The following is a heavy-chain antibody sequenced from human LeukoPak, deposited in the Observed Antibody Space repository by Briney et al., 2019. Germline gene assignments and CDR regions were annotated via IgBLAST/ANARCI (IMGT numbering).Heavy chain of an antibody. V-gene: IGHV3-30*02. D-gene: IGHD3-22*01. J-gene: IGHJ4*02. CDR2: IRYDGSNK. CDR1: GFTFISYG. Sequence: PGGSLRLSCAASGFTFISYGMHWVRQAPGKGLEWVTFIRYDGSNKYYADSVKGRFTISRDNAKNSLYLQMNSLRAEDTAVYYCARDYGEYYYDSSGYYGGFDYWGQGTLVTVSS. CDR3: ARDYGEYYYDSSGYYGGFDY.